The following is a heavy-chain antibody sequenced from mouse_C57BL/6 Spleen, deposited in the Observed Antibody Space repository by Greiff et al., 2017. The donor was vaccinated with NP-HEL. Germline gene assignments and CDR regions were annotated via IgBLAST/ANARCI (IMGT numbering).Heavy chain of an antibody. J-gene: IGHJ2*01. V-gene: IGHV1-7*01. Sequence: QVQLQQSGAELAKPGASVKLSCKASGYTFTSYWMHWVKQRPGQGLEWIGYINPSRGYTKYNQKFKDKATLTADKSSSTAYMQLSILTYEDSAVYYCTSGITTVVAGIDYWGQGTTLTVSS. D-gene: IGHD1-1*01. CDR3: TSGITTVVAGIDY. CDR2: INPSRGYT. CDR1: GYTFTSYW.